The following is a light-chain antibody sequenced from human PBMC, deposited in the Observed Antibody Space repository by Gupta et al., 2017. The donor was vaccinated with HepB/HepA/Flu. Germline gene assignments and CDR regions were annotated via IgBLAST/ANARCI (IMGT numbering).Light chain of an antibody. CDR3: AAWDDSLGGWV. Sequence: QSVLTQPPSASGTPGQRVSFSCSGSTSNIGSTYVHWYQQFPGTAPKLLIYRKNQRPSGVPDRFSGSRSGTSASLAISGLQSEDEADYYCAAWDDSLGGWVFGGGTKLTVL. CDR2: RKN. J-gene: IGLJ3*02. CDR1: TSNIGSTY. V-gene: IGLV1-47*01.